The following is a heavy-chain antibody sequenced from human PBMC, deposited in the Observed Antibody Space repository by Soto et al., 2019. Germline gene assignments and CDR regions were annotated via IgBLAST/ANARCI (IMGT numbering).Heavy chain of an antibody. V-gene: IGHV1-69*06. CDR3: ARAGPVAGNHAFDI. Sequence: SVKVSCKASGGSFSSYAISWLRQSPVQGLEWMGGIIPIFGTATYAQKFQGRVTITADKSTSTAYMELSSLRSEDTAVYYCARAGPVAGNHAFDIWGQGTLVTVSS. CDR2: IIPIFGTA. D-gene: IGHD6-19*01. CDR1: GGSFSSYA. J-gene: IGHJ3*02.